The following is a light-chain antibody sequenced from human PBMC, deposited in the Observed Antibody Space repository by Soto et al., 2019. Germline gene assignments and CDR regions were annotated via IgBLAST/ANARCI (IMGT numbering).Light chain of an antibody. J-gene: IGKJ1*01. V-gene: IGKV1-5*03. CDR1: ESIRSW. CDR3: LQVSSFPRT. CDR2: QAS. Sequence: DIQMTQSPSTLSASVGDKVTITCRASESIRSWLAWYQQKPGKAPKLLIYQASNLENGVPSRFNGSGSGTEFILSINSLQPEDIATYYCLQVSSFPRTFGQGTKVDIK.